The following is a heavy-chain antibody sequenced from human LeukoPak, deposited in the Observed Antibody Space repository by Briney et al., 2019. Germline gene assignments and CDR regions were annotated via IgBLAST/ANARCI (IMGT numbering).Heavy chain of an antibody. V-gene: IGHV3-11*01. D-gene: IGHD3-10*01. Sequence: GGSLRLSCAASGFTFSDYYMSWIRQAPGKGLEWVSYISSSGSTIYYADSVKGRFTISRDNSKNTLYLQMNSLRAEDTAVYYCAKTRWDYYGSGSLSRFDYWGQGTLVTVSS. J-gene: IGHJ4*02. CDR3: AKTRWDYYGSGSLSRFDY. CDR2: ISSSGSTI. CDR1: GFTFSDYY.